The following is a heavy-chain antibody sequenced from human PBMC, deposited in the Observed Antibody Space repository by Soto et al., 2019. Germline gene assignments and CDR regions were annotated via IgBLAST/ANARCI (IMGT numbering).Heavy chain of an antibody. CDR3: ARDPNIVATMGSIYYYYGMDV. D-gene: IGHD5-12*01. CDR2: IKQDGSEK. Sequence: GGSLRLSCAASGFTFSSYWMSWFRQAPGKGLEWVANIKQDGSEKYYVDSVKGRFTISRDNAKNSLYLQMNSLRAEDTAVYYCARDPNIVATMGSIYYYYGMDVWGQGTTVTVSS. CDR1: GFTFSSYW. V-gene: IGHV3-7*01. J-gene: IGHJ6*02.